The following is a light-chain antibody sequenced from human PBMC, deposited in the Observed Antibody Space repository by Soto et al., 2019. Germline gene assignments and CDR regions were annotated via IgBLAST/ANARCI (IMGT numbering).Light chain of an antibody. Sequence: IVMTQSPATLSVSPGERVTLSCRASQSIDSKLAWYQQRPGQAPSLLIYGASIRATGIPARFSGSGSGTAFTLSIRGLQSEEFGVYYCQQYENWRTFGQGTNVEVK. CDR2: GAS. CDR1: QSIDSK. V-gene: IGKV3-15*01. J-gene: IGKJ1*01. CDR3: QQYENWRT.